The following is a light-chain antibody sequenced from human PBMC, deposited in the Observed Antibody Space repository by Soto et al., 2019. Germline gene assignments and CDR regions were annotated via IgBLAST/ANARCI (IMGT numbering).Light chain of an antibody. CDR2: DVT. CDR1: SSDVGGYDY. CDR3: SSYTSSTSYV. J-gene: IGLJ1*01. V-gene: IGLV2-14*01. Sequence: QSMLTQPASVSGSPGQSITISCTGNSSDVGGYDYVSWYQQHPGKAPKLMIYDVTNRPSGVSNRFSGSKSGNTASLTISGLQTEDEATYYCSSYTSSTSYVFGTGTKVTVL.